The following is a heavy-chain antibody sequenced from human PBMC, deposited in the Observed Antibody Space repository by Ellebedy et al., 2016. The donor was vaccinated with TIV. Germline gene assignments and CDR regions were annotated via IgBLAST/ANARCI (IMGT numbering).Heavy chain of an antibody. CDR3: ARDFTRGIYCSRGSCYSSVFDY. CDR2: INQDGSEK. V-gene: IGHV3-7*01. CDR1: GFTFSGYW. J-gene: IGHJ4*02. Sequence: GGSLRLXXAASGFTFSGYWMSWVRQAPGKGLEWVANINQDGSEKSYVDSVKGRFTLSRDNAKNSLYLQMNSLRAEDTAVYYCARDFTRGIYCSRGSCYSSVFDYWGQGTQVTVSS. D-gene: IGHD2-15*01.